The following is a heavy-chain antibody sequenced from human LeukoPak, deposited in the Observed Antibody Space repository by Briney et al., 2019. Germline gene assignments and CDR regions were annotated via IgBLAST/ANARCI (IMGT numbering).Heavy chain of an antibody. V-gene: IGHV4-34*01. CDR1: GGSFSGYY. CDR2: INHSGST. J-gene: IGHJ5*02. D-gene: IGHD1-26*01. CDR3: ANKVGATTENNWFDP. Sequence: SETLSLTCAVYGGSFSGYYWSWIRQPPGKGLEWIGEINHSGSTNYNPSLKSRVTISVDMSKNQFSLKLSSVTAADTAVYYCANKVGATTENNWFDPWGQGTLVTVSS.